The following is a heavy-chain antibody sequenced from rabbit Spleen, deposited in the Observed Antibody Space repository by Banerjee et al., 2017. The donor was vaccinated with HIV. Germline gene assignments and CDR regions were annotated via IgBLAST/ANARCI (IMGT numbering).Heavy chain of an antibody. Sequence: QSLEESGGALVKPGASLTLTCKASGFSLSFTSWICWVRRVPGKGLEWIACIYGGSSDSTYYASWAKGRFTISKISSTTVTLQMTSLTAADTATYFCARRNIGSYGDYAGAYNLWGQGTLVTVS. CDR2: IYGGSSDST. CDR1: GFSLSFTSW. J-gene: IGHJ4*01. D-gene: IGHD2-1*01. CDR3: ARRNIGSYGDYAGAYNL. V-gene: IGHV1S40*01.